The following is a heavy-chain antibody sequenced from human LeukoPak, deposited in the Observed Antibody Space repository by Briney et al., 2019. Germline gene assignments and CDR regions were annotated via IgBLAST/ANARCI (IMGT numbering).Heavy chain of an antibody. Sequence: GTSLRLSCAASGFTFSSHGMHWVRQTPGKGLEWVAAVRYDGSNKYYTDSVKGRLTISRDNSKNTLYLQMNNLRAEDTAVYYCARTGGRDGYGFDYWGQGTLVTVSP. V-gene: IGHV3-33*01. J-gene: IGHJ4*02. CDR3: ARTGGRDGYGFDY. D-gene: IGHD5-24*01. CDR1: GFTFSSHG. CDR2: VRYDGSNK.